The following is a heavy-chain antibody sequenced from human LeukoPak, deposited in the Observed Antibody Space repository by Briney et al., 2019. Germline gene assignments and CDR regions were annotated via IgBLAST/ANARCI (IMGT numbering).Heavy chain of an antibody. Sequence: ASVKVSCKASGYTFTSHYMHWVRQAPEQGLEWMGMINPSDGRTIYAQKFQGRVTMTRDMSTSTIYMELNSLRSEDTAIHYCARTGVVVARRHDAFDIWGQGTMVSVSS. CDR3: ARTGVVVARRHDAFDI. CDR1: GYTFTSHY. J-gene: IGHJ3*02. D-gene: IGHD2-15*01. CDR2: INPSDGRT. V-gene: IGHV1-46*01.